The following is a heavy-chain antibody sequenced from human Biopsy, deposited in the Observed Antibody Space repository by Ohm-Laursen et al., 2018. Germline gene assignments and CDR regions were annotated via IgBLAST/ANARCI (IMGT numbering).Heavy chain of an antibody. CDR2: IFYRGST. V-gene: IGHV4-39*02. Sequence: SQTLSLTCTVSGGSISNNNYYWGWIRQPPGKGLEWIGSIFYRGSTHYKPSLKSRVSISVDTSKNHFSLKLNSVTAADTAVYYCARDYDTSGYYYVSWGQGTLVTVSS. J-gene: IGHJ5*02. CDR3: ARDYDTSGYYYVS. CDR1: GGSISNNNYY. D-gene: IGHD3-22*01.